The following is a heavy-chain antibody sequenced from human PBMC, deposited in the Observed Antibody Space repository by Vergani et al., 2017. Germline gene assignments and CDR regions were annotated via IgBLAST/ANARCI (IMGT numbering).Heavy chain of an antibody. V-gene: IGHV3-23*01. J-gene: IGHJ4*02. Sequence: EVQLLESGGGLVQPGGSLRLSCAASGFTFSSYAMSWVRQVPGKGLEWVSGISGSGGNTYYANSVKGRFTISRDNSKNTLYLQMNSLRADDTAVYYCARRSGIVYDIFSGTQYFFDFWGQGTLVTVSS. CDR1: GFTFSSYA. D-gene: IGHD3-9*01. CDR3: ARRSGIVYDIFSGTQYFFDF. CDR2: ISGSGGNT.